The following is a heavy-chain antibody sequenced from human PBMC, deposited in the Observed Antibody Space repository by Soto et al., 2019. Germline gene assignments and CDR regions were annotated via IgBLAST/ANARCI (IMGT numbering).Heavy chain of an antibody. CDR1: GYTFTNFG. Sequence: QVHLVQSGAVVENPGASVKVSCKASGYTFTNFGINWVRQAPGQGLEWMGWITPYNGNANYPQKHQDRLTITTDTSTNTAYLELRSLRSDDTAXXXCARARMFSGAHHDYWGQGTRVTVSS. J-gene: IGHJ4*02. CDR2: ITPYNGNA. CDR3: ARARMFSGAHHDY. D-gene: IGHD1-26*01. V-gene: IGHV1-18*04.